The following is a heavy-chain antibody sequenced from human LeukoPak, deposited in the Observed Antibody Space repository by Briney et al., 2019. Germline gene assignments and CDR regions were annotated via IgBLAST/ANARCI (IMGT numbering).Heavy chain of an antibody. CDR2: INHSGST. V-gene: IGHV4-34*01. D-gene: IGHD3-9*01. CDR1: GGSFSGYY. CDR3: ARGKARKTRGVVGFDRFSPFDY. J-gene: IGHJ4*02. Sequence: SETLSLTCAVYGGSFSGYYWSWIRQPPGKGLEWIGEINHSGSTNYNPSLKSRVTISVDTSKNQFSLKLSSVTAADTAVYYCARGKARKTRGVVGFDRFSPFDYWGQGTLVTVSS.